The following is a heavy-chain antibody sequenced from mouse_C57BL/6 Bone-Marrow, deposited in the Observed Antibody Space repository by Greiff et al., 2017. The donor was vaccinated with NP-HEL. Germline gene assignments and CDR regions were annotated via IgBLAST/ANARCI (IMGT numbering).Heavy chain of an antibody. CDR1: GYTFTSYN. Sequence: QSGAELVRPGASVKMSCKASGYTFTSYNMHWVKQTPRQGLEWIGAIYPGNGDTSYNQKFKGKATLTVDKSSSTAYMQLSSLTSEDSAVYFCARNYGSREPYAMDYWGQGTSVTVSS. CDR2: IYPGNGDT. J-gene: IGHJ4*01. V-gene: IGHV1-12*01. D-gene: IGHD1-1*01. CDR3: ARNYGSREPYAMDY.